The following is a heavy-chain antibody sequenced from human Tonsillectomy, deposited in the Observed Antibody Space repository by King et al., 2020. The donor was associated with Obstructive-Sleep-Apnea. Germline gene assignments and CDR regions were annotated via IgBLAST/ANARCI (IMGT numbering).Heavy chain of an antibody. CDR3: ASETFYGDYGY. V-gene: IGHV3-74*01. Sequence: VQLVESGGGLVQPGGSLRLSCAASGFTFSSYWMHWVRHAPGKGLVWVSRINSDGSSTSYADSVKGRFTISRDNAKNTLYLQMNSLRAEDTAVYYCASETFYGDYGYWGQGTLVTVSS. J-gene: IGHJ4*02. CDR1: GFTFSSYW. D-gene: IGHD4-17*01. CDR2: INSDGSST.